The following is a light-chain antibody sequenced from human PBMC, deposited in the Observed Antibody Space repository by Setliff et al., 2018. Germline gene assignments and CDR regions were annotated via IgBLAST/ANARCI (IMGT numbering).Light chain of an antibody. CDR2: DVS. CDR1: SSDIGAFNY. Sequence: QSALTQPASVSGSPGQSITISCTGSSSDIGAFNYVAWYQQHPGKAPKLIIYDVSNRPSGVSSRFSGSKSDNTASLTISGLQAEDEADYYCSSYSRATTLDVFGTGTQLTVL. CDR3: SSYSRATTLDV. J-gene: IGLJ1*01. V-gene: IGLV2-14*03.